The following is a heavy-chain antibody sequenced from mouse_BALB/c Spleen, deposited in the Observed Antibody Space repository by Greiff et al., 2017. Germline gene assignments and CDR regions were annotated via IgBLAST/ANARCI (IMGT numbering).Heavy chain of an antibody. CDR3: ARATTVVGGDYFDY. CDR1: GYAFSSYW. V-gene: IGHV1-80*01. Sequence: VQLVESGAELVRPGSSVKISCKASGYAFSSYWMNWVKQRPGQGLEWIGQIYPGDGDTNYNGKFKGKATLTADKSSSTAYMQLSSLTSEDSAVYFCARATTVVGGDYFDYWGQGTTLTVSS. D-gene: IGHD1-1*01. J-gene: IGHJ2*01. CDR2: IYPGDGDT.